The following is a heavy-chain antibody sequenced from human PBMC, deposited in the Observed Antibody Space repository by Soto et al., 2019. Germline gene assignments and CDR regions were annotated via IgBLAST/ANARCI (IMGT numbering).Heavy chain of an antibody. D-gene: IGHD6-6*01. CDR1: GFTFSSYW. CDR2: IKQDGSEK. CDR3: AREGDEYSSSRHAFDI. Sequence: FLRLSCAASGFTFSSYWMSWVRQAPGKGLEWVANIKQDGSEKYYVDSVKGRFTISRDNAKNSLYLQMNSLRAEDTAVYYCAREGDEYSSSRHAFDIWGQGTMVTVSS. V-gene: IGHV3-7*01. J-gene: IGHJ3*02.